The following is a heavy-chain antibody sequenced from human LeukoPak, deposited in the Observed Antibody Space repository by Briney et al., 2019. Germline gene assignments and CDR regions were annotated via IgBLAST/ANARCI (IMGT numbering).Heavy chain of an antibody. D-gene: IGHD3-22*01. J-gene: IGHJ3*02. CDR1: GGTFSSYA. CDR2: IIPIFGTS. CDR3: ARDGYYDSSGYYSPDAFDI. Sequence: EASVKVSCKASGGTFSSYAISWVRQAPGQGLEWMGGIIPIFGTSNYAQRFQGRVTITADESTRTVYMELSSLRSEDTAVYYCARDGYYDSSGYYSPDAFDIWGQGTMVTVSS. V-gene: IGHV1-69*13.